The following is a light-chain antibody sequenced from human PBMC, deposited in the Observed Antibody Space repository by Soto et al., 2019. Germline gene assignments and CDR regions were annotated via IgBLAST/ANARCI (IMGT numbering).Light chain of an antibody. V-gene: IGKV3D-15*01. J-gene: IGKJ4*01. CDR3: QQYNSWPLT. CDR2: DIS. Sequence: ETVMTQSPATLSVSPGERATLSCRASQSVSSNLAWYQQKPGQPPRLLIYDISTRATGIPTRFSGSGSGTEFTLTISRLQSEDVAVYYCQQYNSWPLTFGGGTKVEIK. CDR1: QSVSSN.